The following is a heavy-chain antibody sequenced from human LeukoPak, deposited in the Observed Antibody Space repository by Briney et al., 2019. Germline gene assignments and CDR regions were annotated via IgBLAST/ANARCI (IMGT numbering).Heavy chain of an antibody. Sequence: GGSLRLSCVVSGFTLSSDWMSWVRQAPGKGLEWVANIKKDGIEKYYVESVKGRFTISRDNAKNSLYLQMNSLRAEDTAVYYCARGRYSSRAGGYYFDIWGQGTLVTVSS. CDR3: ARGRYSSRAGGYYFDI. D-gene: IGHD2-2*01. J-gene: IGHJ4*02. CDR2: IKKDGIEK. CDR1: GFTLSSDW. V-gene: IGHV3-7*01.